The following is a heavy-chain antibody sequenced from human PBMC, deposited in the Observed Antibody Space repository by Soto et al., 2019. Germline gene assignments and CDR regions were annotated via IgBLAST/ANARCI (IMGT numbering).Heavy chain of an antibody. D-gene: IGHD2-21*02. CDR2: MNPNSGNT. J-gene: IGHJ4*02. V-gene: IGHV1-8*01. CDR3: ARDRGHIVVVTATHFDY. Sequence: ASVKVSCKASGYTFTSYDINWVRQATGQGLEWMGWMNPNSGNTGYAQKFQGRVTMTRNTSISTAYMELSSLRSEDTAVYYCARDRGHIVVVTATHFDYWGQGTLVTVSS. CDR1: GYTFTSYD.